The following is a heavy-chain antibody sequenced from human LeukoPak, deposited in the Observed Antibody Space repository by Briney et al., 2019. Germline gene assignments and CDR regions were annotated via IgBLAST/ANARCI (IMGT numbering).Heavy chain of an antibody. D-gene: IGHD2-21*02. V-gene: IGHV1-69*04. J-gene: IGHJ6*04. Sequence: RASVKVSCKASGGTFSSYAISWVRQAPGQGLEWMGRIIPILGIANYAQKFQGRVTITADKSTSTAYMELSSLRSEDTAVYYCARAGCGGDCFLGYYYYGMDVWGKGTTVTVSS. CDR2: IIPILGIA. CDR1: GGTFSSYA. CDR3: ARAGCGGDCFLGYYYYGMDV.